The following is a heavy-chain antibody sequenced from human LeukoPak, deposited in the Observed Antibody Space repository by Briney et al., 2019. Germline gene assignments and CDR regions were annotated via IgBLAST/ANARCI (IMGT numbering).Heavy chain of an antibody. V-gene: IGHV4-59*07. J-gene: IGHJ5*02. CDR2: IYNSGKT. Sequence: PSDPLSLTCTVFGGSMSGYYGSWIRQPPGKGLEWIGCIYNSGKTNYNPSLKSRDTISKDTAKNLFSLRLSSVTAADTALYYCARNRVPGASWGQGTLVTVSS. D-gene: IGHD2-2*01. CDR1: GGSMSGYY. CDR3: ARNRVPGAS.